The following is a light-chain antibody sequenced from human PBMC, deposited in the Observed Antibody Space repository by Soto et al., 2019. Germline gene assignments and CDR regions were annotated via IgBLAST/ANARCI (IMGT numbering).Light chain of an antibody. CDR1: QRVLYNPNNKNY. J-gene: IGKJ1*01. V-gene: IGKV4-1*01. Sequence: DIVMTQSPDSLTVSLGERATINCKSSQRVLYNPNNKNYLAWFPQKPGQPPKLLIYWASNRESGVPDRFSGSGSGTDFTLTISSLQAEDVAVYYCHQYASSPWTFGQGTKVEI. CDR2: WAS. CDR3: HQYASSPWT.